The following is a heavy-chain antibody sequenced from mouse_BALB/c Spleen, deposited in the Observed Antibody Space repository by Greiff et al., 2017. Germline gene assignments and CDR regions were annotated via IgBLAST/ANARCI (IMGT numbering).Heavy chain of an antibody. Sequence: EVQLQQSGAELVRSGASVKLSCTASGFNIKDYYMHWVKQRPEQGLEWIGWIDPENGDTEYAPKFQGKATMTADTSSNTAYLQLSSLTSEDTAVYYCNEYRYDGREFDYWGQGTTLTVSS. V-gene: IGHV14-4*02. CDR2: IDPENGDT. D-gene: IGHD2-14*01. CDR3: NEYRYDGREFDY. J-gene: IGHJ2*01. CDR1: GFNIKDYY.